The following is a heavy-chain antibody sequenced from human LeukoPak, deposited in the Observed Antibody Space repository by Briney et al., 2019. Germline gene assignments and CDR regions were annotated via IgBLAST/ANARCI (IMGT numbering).Heavy chain of an antibody. Sequence: ASETLSLTCAVYGGSFSGYYWSWIRQPPGKGLEWIGYISYSGSTNYNPSLKSRVTISVDTSKNQFSLRLISVTAADTAVYYCATSITGTTYAFDIWGQGTMVTVSS. CDR2: ISYSGST. CDR1: GGSFSGYY. CDR3: ATSITGTTYAFDI. D-gene: IGHD1-7*01. V-gene: IGHV4-59*01. J-gene: IGHJ3*02.